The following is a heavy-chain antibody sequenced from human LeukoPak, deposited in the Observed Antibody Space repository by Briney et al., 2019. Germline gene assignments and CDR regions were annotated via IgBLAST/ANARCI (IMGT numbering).Heavy chain of an antibody. CDR2: IQYDGSKK. CDR3: AKDIGSYYDY. Sequence: GGSLRLSCAASGFTFSSYSMNWVRQAPGKGLEWVTFIQYDGSKKYYADSVKGRFTISRDNSKNTLYLEMNSLRAEDTAVYYCAKDIGSYYDYWGQGILVTVSS. CDR1: GFTFSSYS. V-gene: IGHV3-30*02. D-gene: IGHD3-10*01. J-gene: IGHJ4*02.